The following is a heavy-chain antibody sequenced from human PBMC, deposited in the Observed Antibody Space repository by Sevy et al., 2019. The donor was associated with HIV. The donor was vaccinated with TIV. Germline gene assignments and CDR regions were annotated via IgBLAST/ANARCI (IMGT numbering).Heavy chain of an antibody. D-gene: IGHD1-26*01. J-gene: IGHJ3*01. CDR2: INPTSGGT. CDR1: GYTFTGYY. Sequence: ASVKVSCKAPGYTFTGYYIHWVRQAPGQGLEWMGRINPTSGGTNYAQKFQGRVTMTRDTSISTAYMDLSRLKSDDTAVYYCATEWDWGQGTMVTVSS. CDR3: ATEWD. V-gene: IGHV1-2*06.